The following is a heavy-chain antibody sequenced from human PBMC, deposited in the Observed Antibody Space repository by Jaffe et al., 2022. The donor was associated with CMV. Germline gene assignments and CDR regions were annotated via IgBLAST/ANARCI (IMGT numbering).Heavy chain of an antibody. CDR1: GGSFSGYY. Sequence: QVQLQQWGAGLLKPSETLSLTCAVYGGSFSGYYWSWIRQPPGKGLEWIGEINHSGSTNYNPSLKSRVTISVDTSKNQFSLKLSSVTAADTAVYYCAREARRDGYNYRYYFDYWGQGTLVTVSS. D-gene: IGHD5-12*01. CDR3: AREARRDGYNYRYYFDY. V-gene: IGHV4-34*01. CDR2: INHSGST. J-gene: IGHJ4*02.